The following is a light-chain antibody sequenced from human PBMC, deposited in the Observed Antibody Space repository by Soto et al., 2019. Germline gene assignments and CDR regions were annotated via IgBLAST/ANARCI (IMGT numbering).Light chain of an antibody. CDR1: QIISTS. CDR3: QQYYTYST. CDR2: GAS. J-gene: IGKJ1*01. Sequence: DIQMTQSPSTLSASVGDRVTITGRASQIISTSLAWYQQKPGKAPNLLIAGASSLESGVPSRFSGSGSGTEFTLTISYLQPDDFASYYCQQYYTYSTFGLGTKVDIK. V-gene: IGKV1-5*01.